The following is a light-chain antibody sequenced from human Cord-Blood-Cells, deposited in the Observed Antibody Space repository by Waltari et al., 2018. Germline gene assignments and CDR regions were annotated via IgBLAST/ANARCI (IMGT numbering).Light chain of an antibody. J-gene: IGKJ3*01. CDR3: QQYNSYSLP. CDR2: DAS. Sequence: DIQMTQSPSTLSASVGDRVTITCRASQSISSWLAWYQQKPGKAPKLLIYDASSLESGVPSRFSGSGAGTEVTLTISSLQPDDFATYCCQQYNSYSLPFGPGTKVDIK. CDR1: QSISSW. V-gene: IGKV1-5*01.